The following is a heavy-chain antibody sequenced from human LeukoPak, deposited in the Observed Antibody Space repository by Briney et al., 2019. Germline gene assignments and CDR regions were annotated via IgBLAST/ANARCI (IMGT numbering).Heavy chain of an antibody. J-gene: IGHJ6*03. Sequence: GGSLSLSCAASGFTFSSYGMHWVRQAPGKGLEWVSFIRYDGTIKYYADSVKGRFTISRDNSKNTLYLQMNSLRAEDTAVYYCAKQGRDWLRDYYYYMDVWGKGTTVTISS. CDR2: IRYDGTIK. CDR3: AKQGRDWLRDYYYYMDV. CDR1: GFTFSSYG. V-gene: IGHV3-30*02. D-gene: IGHD3-9*01.